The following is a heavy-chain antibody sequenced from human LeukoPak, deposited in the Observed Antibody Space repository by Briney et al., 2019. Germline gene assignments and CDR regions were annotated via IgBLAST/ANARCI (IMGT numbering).Heavy chain of an antibody. J-gene: IGHJ4*02. D-gene: IGHD6-19*01. V-gene: IGHV1-2*06. CDR3: ARERSSGSGWNDY. CDR2: INPNSGGT. Sequence: SVKVSCKASGYTFTGYYMHWVRQAPGQGLEWMGRINPNSGGTNYAQKFQGRVTMTRDTSISTAYMELSRLRSDDTAVYYCARERSSGSGWNDYWGQGTLVTVSS. CDR1: GYTFTGYY.